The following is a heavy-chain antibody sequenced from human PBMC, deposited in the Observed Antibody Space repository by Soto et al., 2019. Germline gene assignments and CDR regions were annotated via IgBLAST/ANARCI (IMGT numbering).Heavy chain of an antibody. CDR3: ARVGPTGWFDP. CDR2: INTKTGGT. V-gene: IGHV1-2*02. CDR1: GYSFTDYY. J-gene: IGHJ5*02. Sequence: QVHLVQSGAEVKKPGASVKVSCKASGYSFTDYYMHWVRQAPGQGLEWMGWINTKTGGTNYAQRVQGRVTMTGDTSINTAYMELSRLRSDDTAVDDCARVGPTGWFDPWGHGTVVTVSS.